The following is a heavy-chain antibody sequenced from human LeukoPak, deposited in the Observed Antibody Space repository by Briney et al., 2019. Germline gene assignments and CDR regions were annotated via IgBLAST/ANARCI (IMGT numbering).Heavy chain of an antibody. Sequence: PGGSLRLSCAASGFTFSSYAMHWVRQAPGKGLEWVAVISYDGSNKHYADSVKGRFTISRDNSKNTLYLQMSSLRAEDTAVYYCARVSSGRQWLPFDYWGQGSLVTVSS. J-gene: IGHJ4*02. CDR3: ARVSSGRQWLPFDY. V-gene: IGHV3-30-3*01. D-gene: IGHD5-12*01. CDR1: GFTFSSYA. CDR2: ISYDGSNK.